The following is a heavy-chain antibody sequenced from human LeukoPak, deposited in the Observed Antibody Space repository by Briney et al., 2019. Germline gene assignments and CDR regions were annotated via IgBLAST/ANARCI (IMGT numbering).Heavy chain of an antibody. CDR1: GGSFSGYY. Sequence: PSETLSLTCAVYGGSFSGYYWSWIRQPPGKGLEWIGEINHSGSTNYNPSPKSRVTISVDTSKNQFSLKLSSVTAADTAVYYCAREDYDIQRSFDYWGQGTLVTVSS. CDR3: AREDYDIQRSFDY. J-gene: IGHJ4*02. V-gene: IGHV4-34*01. D-gene: IGHD3-9*01. CDR2: INHSGST.